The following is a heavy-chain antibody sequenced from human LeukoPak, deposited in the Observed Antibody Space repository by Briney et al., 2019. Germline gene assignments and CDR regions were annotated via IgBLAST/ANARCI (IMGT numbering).Heavy chain of an antibody. Sequence: HAGGSLRLSCVVSGFTVSSKYMSWVRQAPGKGLEWVSVIYSGGSTYSADSVKGRFTISRDNSKNTLYLQMNSLRAEDTAVYYCAYDYFGSGSYLYWGQGTLVTVSS. J-gene: IGHJ4*02. CDR1: GFTVSSKY. V-gene: IGHV3-53*01. CDR3: AYDYFGSGSYLY. CDR2: IYSGGST. D-gene: IGHD3-10*01.